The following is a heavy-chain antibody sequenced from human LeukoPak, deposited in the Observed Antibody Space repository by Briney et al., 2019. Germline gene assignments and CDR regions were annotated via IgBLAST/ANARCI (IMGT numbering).Heavy chain of an antibody. D-gene: IGHD3-3*01. J-gene: IGHJ4*02. CDR1: GFTFSSYG. CDR2: ISYDGSNK. V-gene: IGHV3-30*18. Sequence: GRSLRLSCAASGFTFSSYGMPWVRQAPGKGLEWVAVISYDGSNKYYADSVKGRFTISRDNSKNTLYLQMNSLRAEDTAVYYCAKGLRSDGFWSGYYTGLDYWGQGTLVTVSS. CDR3: AKGLRSDGFWSGYYTGLDY.